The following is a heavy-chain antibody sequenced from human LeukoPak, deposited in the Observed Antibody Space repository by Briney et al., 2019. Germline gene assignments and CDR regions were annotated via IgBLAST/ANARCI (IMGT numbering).Heavy chain of an antibody. CDR3: ARDVADIPDY. CDR1: GFTFSSYG. V-gene: IGHV3-7*01. Sequence: GGSLRLSCAASGFTFSSYGMSWVRQAPGKGLEWVANIKQDGSEKYYVDSVKGRFTISRDSAKNSLYLQMNSLRAEDTAVYYCARDVADIPDYWGQGTLVTVSS. D-gene: IGHD3-9*01. J-gene: IGHJ4*02. CDR2: IKQDGSEK.